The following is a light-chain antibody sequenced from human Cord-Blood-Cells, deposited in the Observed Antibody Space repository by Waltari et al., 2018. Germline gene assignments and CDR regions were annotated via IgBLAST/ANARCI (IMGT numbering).Light chain of an antibody. CDR1: QSISSY. V-gene: IGKV1-39*01. CDR2: AAS. J-gene: IGKJ3*01. Sequence: DIQMTQSPSSLSASVGDRVPITCRASQSISSYLNWYKQQPGKAPKLLIDAASSLQIGVTSRFSGSGSGTDFTLTISSLQPEDFATYYCQQSYSTPIFTFGPGTKVDIK. CDR3: QQSYSTPIFT.